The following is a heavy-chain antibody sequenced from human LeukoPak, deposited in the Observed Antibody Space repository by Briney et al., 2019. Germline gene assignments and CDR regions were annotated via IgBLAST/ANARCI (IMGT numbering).Heavy chain of an antibody. J-gene: IGHJ3*02. CDR3: ARTIGYAFDI. V-gene: IGHV4-59*01. Sequence: SETLSLTCTVSGGSISSYYWSWIRQPPGKGLEWIGYIYYSGSTNYNPSLMSRVTISVDTSKNQFSLKLSSVTAADTAVHYCARTIGYAFDIWGQGTMVTVSS. CDR1: GGSISSYY. D-gene: IGHD4/OR15-4a*01. CDR2: IYYSGST.